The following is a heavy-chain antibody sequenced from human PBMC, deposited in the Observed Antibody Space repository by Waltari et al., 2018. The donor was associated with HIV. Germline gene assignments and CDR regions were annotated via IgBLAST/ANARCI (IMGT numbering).Heavy chain of an antibody. J-gene: IGHJ4*02. D-gene: IGHD3-9*01. CDR3: ARDLLVLRYFDWLSTYFDY. CDR1: GFTFSSYW. CDR2: IKSEGTIT. Sequence: EVQLVESGGGLVQPGGSLRLSCAASGFTFSSYWMHWVRQAPGKGLVWCSRIKSEGTITTYADSVKGRFTISRDNAKNTLFLQMNSLRAEDTAIYYCARDLLVLRYFDWLSTYFDYWGQGTLVTVSS. V-gene: IGHV3-74*01.